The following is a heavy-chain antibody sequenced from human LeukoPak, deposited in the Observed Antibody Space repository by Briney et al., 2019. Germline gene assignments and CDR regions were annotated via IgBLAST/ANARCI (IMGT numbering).Heavy chain of an antibody. Sequence: GGSLRLSCAASGFTFSSYAMSWVRQAPGKGLEWVSAISGSGGSTYYADSVKGWFTISRDNSKNTLYLQMNSLRAEDTAVYYCETNFPSSGYYDDYWGQGTLVTVSS. CDR2: ISGSGGST. CDR3: ETNFPSSGYYDDY. CDR1: GFTFSSYA. D-gene: IGHD3-22*01. V-gene: IGHV3-23*01. J-gene: IGHJ4*02.